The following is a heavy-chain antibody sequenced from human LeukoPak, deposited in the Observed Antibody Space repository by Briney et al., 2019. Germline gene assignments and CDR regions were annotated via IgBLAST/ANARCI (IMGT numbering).Heavy chain of an antibody. V-gene: IGHV3-73*01. CDR3: TSRSRDYYYGMDV. Sequence: SGGSLRLSCAASGFTFSGSAMHWVRQASGKGLEWVGRIRSKANSYATAYAASVKGRFTISRDDSKNTAYLQMNSLKTEDTAVYYCTSRSRDYYYGMDVWGQGTTATVSS. J-gene: IGHJ6*02. CDR1: GFTFSGSA. CDR2: IRSKANSYAT.